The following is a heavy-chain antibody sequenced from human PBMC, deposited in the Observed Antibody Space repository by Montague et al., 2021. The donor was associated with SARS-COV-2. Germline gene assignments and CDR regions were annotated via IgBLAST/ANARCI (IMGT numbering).Heavy chain of an antibody. Sequence: SETLSLTCTVSGGSISSSSYYWGWIRQPPGKGLEWIGSIYYSGSTYYNPSLKSRVTILVDTSKNQFSLKLSSVTAADTAVYYCAREGSGRGYYYYGMDVWGQGTTVTVSS. J-gene: IGHJ6*02. CDR3: AREGSGRGYYYYGMDV. D-gene: IGHD3-10*01. V-gene: IGHV4-39*07. CDR2: IYYSGST. CDR1: GGSISSSSYY.